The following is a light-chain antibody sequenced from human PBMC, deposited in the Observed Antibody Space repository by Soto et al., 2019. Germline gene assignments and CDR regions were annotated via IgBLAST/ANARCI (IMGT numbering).Light chain of an antibody. CDR1: QSVTSRY. CDR3: QQYDSSPWP. Sequence: EIFMTESPAPLSVSPGERATLSCRASQSVTSRYVAWYQQRPGQAPRLLIYGASSRATGIPDRFSGIGSGTDFTLTITRLEPEDFAVYFCQQYDSSPWPFGQGTKAAIK. CDR2: GAS. V-gene: IGKV3-20*01. J-gene: IGKJ1*01.